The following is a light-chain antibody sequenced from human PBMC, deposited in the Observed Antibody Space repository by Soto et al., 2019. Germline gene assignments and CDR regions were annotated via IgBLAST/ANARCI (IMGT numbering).Light chain of an antibody. CDR1: QGIRND. CDR3: LQYYNYPPT. CDR2: AAS. V-gene: IGKV1-6*01. J-gene: IGKJ1*01. Sequence: AIQMTQSPSSLSASVGDRVTITCRASQGIRNDLGWYQQKPGKAPKLLIYAASSLKSGVPSRFSGSGAGTDFTLTISSLQPEDFAHYYCLQYYNYPPTFGQGTKVEIK.